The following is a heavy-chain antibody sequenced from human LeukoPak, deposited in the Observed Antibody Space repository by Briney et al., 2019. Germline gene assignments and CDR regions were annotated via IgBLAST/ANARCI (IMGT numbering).Heavy chain of an antibody. V-gene: IGHV3-23*01. D-gene: IGHD3-22*01. J-gene: IGHJ4*02. CDR1: GFTFSSYA. CDR3: AREYYDSSDYPRQHYFDY. CDR2: ISGSGGST. Sequence: GGSLRLSCAASGFTFSSYAMSWVRQAPGKGLEWVSAISGSGGSTYYADSVKGRFTISRDNSKNTLYLQMNSLRAEDTAVYYCAREYYDSSDYPRQHYFDYWGQGTLVTVSS.